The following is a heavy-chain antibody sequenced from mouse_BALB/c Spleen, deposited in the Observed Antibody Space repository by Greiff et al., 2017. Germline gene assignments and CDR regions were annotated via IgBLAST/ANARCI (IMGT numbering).Heavy chain of an antibody. J-gene: IGHJ4*01. Sequence: QVQLQQPGAELVKPGASVKLSCKASGYTFTSYWMHWVKQRPGQGLEWIGEIDPSDSYTNYNQKFKGKATLTVDKSSSTAYMQLSSLTSEDSAVYYCAKGDSSGYDAMDYWGQGTSVTVSS. CDR3: AKGDSSGYDAMDY. V-gene: IGHV1-69*02. CDR1: GYTFTSYW. CDR2: IDPSDSYT. D-gene: IGHD3-2*01.